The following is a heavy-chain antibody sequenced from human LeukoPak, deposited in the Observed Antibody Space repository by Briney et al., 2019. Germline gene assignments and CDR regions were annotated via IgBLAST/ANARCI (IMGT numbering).Heavy chain of an antibody. D-gene: IGHD3-22*01. CDR2: IKQDGSEK. CDR1: GFTFSSYW. J-gene: IGHJ4*02. Sequence: GGSLRLSCAASGFTFSSYWMSWVRQAPGKGLEWVANIKQDGSEKYYVDSVKGRFTFSRDNAKNSLYLQMNSLRAEDTAVYYCAFTYYYDSSGYYPLYYFDYWGQGTLVTVSS. V-gene: IGHV3-7*01. CDR3: AFTYYYDSSGYYPLYYFDY.